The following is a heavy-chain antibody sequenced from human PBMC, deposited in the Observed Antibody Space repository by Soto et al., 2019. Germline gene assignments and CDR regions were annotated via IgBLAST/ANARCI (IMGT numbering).Heavy chain of an antibody. CDR1: GFTFSSFA. CDR2: ISSDGNNK. CDR3: ARAPTTSFDY. D-gene: IGHD4-17*01. Sequence: GGSLRLSCAASGFTFSSFAMHWVRQPPGKGPQWVASISSDGNNKYYADSVKGRFTISRDNSKNTLYVQMNSLRGEDKAVYYCARAPTTSFDYWGQGTPVTVSS. V-gene: IGHV3-30*01. J-gene: IGHJ4*02.